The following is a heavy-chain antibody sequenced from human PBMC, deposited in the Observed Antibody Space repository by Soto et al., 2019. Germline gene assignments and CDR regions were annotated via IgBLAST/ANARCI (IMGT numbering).Heavy chain of an antibody. J-gene: IGHJ3*02. CDR1: GGSISSSSYY. V-gene: IGHV4-39*01. CDR2: IYYSGST. CDR3: LRLFGLFFFDSTVLGAFDI. Sequence: SETLSLTCTVSGGSISSSSYYWGWIRQPPGKGLEWIGSIYYSGSTYYNPSLKSRVTISVDTSKNQFSLKLSSVTAADTAVYYCLRLFGLFFFDSTVLGAFDIWGKGKMVT. D-gene: IGHD3-22*01.